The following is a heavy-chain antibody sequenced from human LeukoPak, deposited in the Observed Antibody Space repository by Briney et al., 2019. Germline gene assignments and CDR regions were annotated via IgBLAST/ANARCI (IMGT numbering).Heavy chain of an antibody. D-gene: IGHD6-13*01. CDR1: GLTISSNY. J-gene: IGHJ4*02. V-gene: IGHV3-66*01. Sequence: GGSLRLSCAASGLTISSNYMSWVRQAPGKGLEWVSVIYSGGSTYYADSVKGRFTISRDNSKNTLYLQMNSLRAEDTAVYYCARVGAAAGPFFDYWGQGTLVTVSS. CDR2: IYSGGST. CDR3: ARVGAAAGPFFDY.